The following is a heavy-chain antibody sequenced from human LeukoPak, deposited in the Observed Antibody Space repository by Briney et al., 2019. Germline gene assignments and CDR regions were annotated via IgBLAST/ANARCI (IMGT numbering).Heavy chain of an antibody. D-gene: IGHD3-3*01. CDR1: GFTFSSYW. Sequence: GGSLRLSCAASGFTFSSYWIHWVRQAPGKGLEWVSRIDSDGSDTIYADSVKGRFTTSRDNAKDTLYLQMNSLRAEDTAVYYCPRGAFFHAFDISGQGTMVTVSS. CDR2: IDSDGSDT. J-gene: IGHJ3*02. V-gene: IGHV3-74*01. CDR3: PRGAFFHAFDI.